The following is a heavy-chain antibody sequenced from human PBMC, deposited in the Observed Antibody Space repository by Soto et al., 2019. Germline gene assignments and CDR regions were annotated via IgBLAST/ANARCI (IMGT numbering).Heavy chain of an antibody. Sequence: PGGSLRLSCTASGFTFGDYAMSWFRQAPGKGLEWVGFIRSKAYGGTTEYAASVKGRFTISRDDSKSIAYLQMNSLKTEDTAVYYCTIASWLSRFRDWFAPWGQGTLVTVSS. D-gene: IGHD3-22*01. V-gene: IGHV3-49*03. CDR2: IRSKAYGGTT. CDR3: TIASWLSRFRDWFAP. J-gene: IGHJ5*02. CDR1: GFTFGDYA.